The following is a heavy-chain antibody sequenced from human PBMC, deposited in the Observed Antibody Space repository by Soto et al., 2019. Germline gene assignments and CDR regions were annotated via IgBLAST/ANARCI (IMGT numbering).Heavy chain of an antibody. J-gene: IGHJ1*01. CDR2: ISAYNGNT. CDR1: GYTFTSYG. D-gene: IGHD4-17*01. Sequence: ASVKVSCKASGYTFTSYGISWVRQAPGQGLEWMGWISAYNGNTNYAQKLQGRVTMTTDTSTSTAYMELRSLRSDDTAVYYCARGDLDYGDYVVYSPHWGQGTLVTVTP. V-gene: IGHV1-18*01. CDR3: ARGDLDYGDYVVYSPH.